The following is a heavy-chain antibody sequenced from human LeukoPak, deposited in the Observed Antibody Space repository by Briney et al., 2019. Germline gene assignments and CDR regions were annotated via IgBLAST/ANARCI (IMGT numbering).Heavy chain of an antibody. D-gene: IGHD3-22*01. CDR1: GGSISSNY. V-gene: IGHV4-59*01. CDR3: ARGHYYDSSGYAIRLDY. J-gene: IGHJ4*02. CDR2: IYYSGST. Sequence: SETLSLTCTVSGGSISSNYWSWIRQPPGKGLEWIGYIYYSGSTDYNPSLKSRVTISVDTSKNQFSLKLNSVTAADTAVYYCARGHYYDSSGYAIRLDYWGQGTLVTVSS.